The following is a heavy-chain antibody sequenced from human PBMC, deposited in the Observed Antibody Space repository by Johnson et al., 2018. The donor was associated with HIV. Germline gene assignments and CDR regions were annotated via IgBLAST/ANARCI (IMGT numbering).Heavy chain of an antibody. CDR3: ARVRKRLLSLRGHASRDAFDI. J-gene: IGHJ3*02. D-gene: IGHD2-21*02. Sequence: VQLVESGGGLVQPGGSLRLSCAASGFTFSSYWMSWVRQAPGKGLEWVANIKQDGSEKYYVDSVKGRFTISRDNAKNSLYLQMNSLRAEDTAVYYCARVRKRLLSLRGHASRDAFDIWGQGTMVTVSS. V-gene: IGHV3-7*01. CDR2: IKQDGSEK. CDR1: GFTFSSYW.